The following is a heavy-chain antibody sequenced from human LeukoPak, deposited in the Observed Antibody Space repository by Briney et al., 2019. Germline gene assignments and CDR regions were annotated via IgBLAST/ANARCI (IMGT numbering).Heavy chain of an antibody. D-gene: IGHD1-26*01. Sequence: PGGSLRLSCAASGFTFSNYAMSWVRQAPGKGLEWVSGTSSSGTSTYYTDSVKGRFTISRDNSKNMLYLQMNSLRAEDTAIYYCAKGWLKSSLDGFDIWGKGQWSPSLQ. CDR1: GFTFSNYA. V-gene: IGHV3-23*01. CDR2: TSSSGTST. J-gene: IGHJ3*02. CDR3: AKGWLKSSLDGFDI.